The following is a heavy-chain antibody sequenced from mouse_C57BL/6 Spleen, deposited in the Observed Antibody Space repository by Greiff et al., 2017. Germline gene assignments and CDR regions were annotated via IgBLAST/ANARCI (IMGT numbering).Heavy chain of an antibody. CDR3: ARVNLYYCGSSEGYYFDY. V-gene: IGHV1-39*01. CDR1: GYSFTDYN. J-gene: IGHJ2*01. CDR2: INPNYGTT. Sequence: VQLQQSGPELVKPGASVKISCTASGYSFTDYNMNWVKQSHGQSLEWIGVINPNYGTTSYTQKFQGKATLTVDHSSSTAYMQRNSLTSENSAVYYCARVNLYYCGSSEGYYFDYWGQGTTLTVSS. D-gene: IGHD1-1*01.